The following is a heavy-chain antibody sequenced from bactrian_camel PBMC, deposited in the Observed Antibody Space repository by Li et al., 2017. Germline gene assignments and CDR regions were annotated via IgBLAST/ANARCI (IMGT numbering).Heavy chain of an antibody. J-gene: IGHJ6*01. CDR1: NNTRSTYC. CDR3: TARYEFGLGACSGVGGLGF. CDR2: IDTGDGTT. D-gene: IGHD1*01. Sequence: HVQLVESGGGSVQAGGSLRLSCAASNNTRSTYCMAWFRHAPGKEREGVAAIDTGDGTTYYLDSVEGRFTISHDNAANTLYLQMNSLTPGDTAMYYCTARYEFGLGACSGVGGLGFWGQGTQVTVS. V-gene: IGHV3S1*01.